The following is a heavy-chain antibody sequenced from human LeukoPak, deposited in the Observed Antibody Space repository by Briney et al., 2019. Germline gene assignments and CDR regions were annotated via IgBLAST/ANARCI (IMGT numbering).Heavy chain of an antibody. D-gene: IGHD3-10*01. CDR3: ARVDIGELFLTTRPYYYYMDV. CDR2: ISSSGSTI. J-gene: IGHJ6*03. Sequence: GGSLRLSCAASGFTFSDYYMSWIRQAPGKGLEWVSYISSSGSTIYYADSVKGRFTISRDNAKNSLYLQMNSLRAEDTAVYYCARVDIGELFLTTRPYYYYMDVWGKGTTVTVSS. V-gene: IGHV3-11*01. CDR1: GFTFSDYY.